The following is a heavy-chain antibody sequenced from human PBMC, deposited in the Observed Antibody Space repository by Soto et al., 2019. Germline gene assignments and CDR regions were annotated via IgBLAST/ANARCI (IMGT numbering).Heavy chain of an antibody. J-gene: IGHJ6*02. CDR2: IDPSDSYT. V-gene: IGHV5-10-1*01. CDR1: GYSFTSYW. CDR3: ARRASWGSGGSCCYGMDV. D-gene: IGHD2-15*01. Sequence: PGESLKISCKGSGYSFTSYWISWVRQMPGKGLEWMGRIDPSDSYTNYSPSFQGHVTISADKSISTAYLQWSSLKASDTAMYYCARRASWGSGGSCCYGMDVWGQGTKVTVSS.